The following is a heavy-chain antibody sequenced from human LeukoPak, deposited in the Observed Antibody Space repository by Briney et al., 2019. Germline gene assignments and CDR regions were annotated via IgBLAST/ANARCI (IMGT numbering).Heavy chain of an antibody. J-gene: IGHJ4*02. V-gene: IGHV3-23*01. CDR1: GFPFSSYA. D-gene: IGHD5-24*01. Sequence: GGSLRLSCAASGFPFSSYAVSWVRQAPGKGLEWVSGIDWTTYYADSVKGRFTMSRDNSKNTLYLQMNSLRAEDTAVYYCAKDYALTGYDGYPLDYWGQGTPVTVSS. CDR3: AKDYALTGYDGYPLDY. CDR2: IDWTT.